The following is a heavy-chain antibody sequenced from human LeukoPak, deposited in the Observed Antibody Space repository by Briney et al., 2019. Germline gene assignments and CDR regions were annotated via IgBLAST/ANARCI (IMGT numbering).Heavy chain of an antibody. CDR2: ISGSGGST. V-gene: IGHV3-23*01. J-gene: IGHJ4*02. Sequence: PGGSLRLSCAASGFTFSSYAMSWVRQAPGKGLEWVSAISGSGGSTYYADSVKGRFTISRDNSKNTLYLQMNSLRAEDTAVYYCAREHIGRHSSSSALDYWGQGTLVTVSS. D-gene: IGHD6-6*01. CDR3: AREHIGRHSSSSALDY. CDR1: GFTFSSYA.